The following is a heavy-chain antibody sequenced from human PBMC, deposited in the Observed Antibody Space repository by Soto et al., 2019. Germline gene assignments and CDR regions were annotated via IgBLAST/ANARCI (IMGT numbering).Heavy chain of an antibody. J-gene: IGHJ4*02. CDR2: IWYDGSNK. CDR3: ARSYSSSSGFDY. Sequence: PGGSLRLSCAASGFTFSSYGMHWVRQAPGKGLEWVAVIWYDGSNKYYADSVKGRFTISRDNSKNTLYLQMNSLRAEDTAVYYCARSYSSSSGFDYWGQGTLVTVSS. V-gene: IGHV3-33*01. CDR1: GFTFSSYG. D-gene: IGHD6-6*01.